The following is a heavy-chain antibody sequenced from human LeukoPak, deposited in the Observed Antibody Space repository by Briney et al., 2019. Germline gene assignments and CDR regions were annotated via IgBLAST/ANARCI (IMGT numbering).Heavy chain of an antibody. CDR2: IYSGGST. V-gene: IGHV3-66*01. CDR3: AREADSSSCLDY. D-gene: IGHD6-13*01. Sequence: GGSLRLSCAASGFTFSSYWMSWVRQAPGKGLEWVSVIYSGGSTYYADSVKGRFTISRDNSKNTLYLQMNSLRAEDTAVYYCAREADSSSCLDYWGQGTLVTVSS. CDR1: GFTFSSYW. J-gene: IGHJ4*02.